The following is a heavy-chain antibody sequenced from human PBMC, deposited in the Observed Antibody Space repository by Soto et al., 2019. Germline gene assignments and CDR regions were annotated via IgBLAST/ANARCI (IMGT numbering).Heavy chain of an antibody. CDR2: IWYDGSNK. Sequence: QVQLVESGGGVVQPGRSLRLSCAASGFTFSSCGMHWVRQAPGKGLEWVAVIWYDGSNKYYADSVKGRFTISRDNSKNTLYLQMNSLRAEDTAVYYCARAFNVGDSKEGWGQGTLVTVSS. V-gene: IGHV3-33*01. J-gene: IGHJ4*02. D-gene: IGHD3-22*01. CDR1: GFTFSSCG. CDR3: ARAFNVGDSKEG.